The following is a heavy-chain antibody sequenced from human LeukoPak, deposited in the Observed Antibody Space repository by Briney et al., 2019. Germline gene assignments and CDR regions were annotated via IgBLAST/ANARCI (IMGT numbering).Heavy chain of an antibody. CDR1: GGSFSGYY. CDR2: INHSGST. J-gene: IGHJ4*02. Sequence: SETLSLTSAVYGGSFSGYYWSWIRQPPGKGLEWIGEINHSGSTNYNPSLKSRVTISVDTSKNQFSLKLSSVTAADTAVYYCARGKQWLVRGFDYWGQGTLVTVSS. CDR3: ARGKQWLVRGFDY. D-gene: IGHD6-19*01. V-gene: IGHV4-34*01.